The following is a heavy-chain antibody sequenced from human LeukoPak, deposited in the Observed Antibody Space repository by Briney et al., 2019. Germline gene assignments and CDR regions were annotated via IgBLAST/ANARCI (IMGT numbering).Heavy chain of an antibody. D-gene: IGHD3-3*01. CDR1: GYTFTSYG. Sequence: ASVKVSCKASGYTFTSYGISWVRQAPGQGLEWMGWISAYNGNTNYAQKLQGRVTMTTDTSTSTAYMELRSLRSDDTAVYYCARDRGITIFGVVTEYYMDVWGKGTTVTVSS. V-gene: IGHV1-18*01. CDR2: ISAYNGNT. CDR3: ARDRGITIFGVVTEYYMDV. J-gene: IGHJ6*03.